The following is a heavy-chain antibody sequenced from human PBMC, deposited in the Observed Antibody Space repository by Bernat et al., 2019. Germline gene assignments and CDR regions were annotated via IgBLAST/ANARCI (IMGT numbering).Heavy chain of an antibody. CDR3: AKEKHSNTYYYVVDFDY. CDR2: ISVSGGST. D-gene: IGHD3-22*01. J-gene: IGHJ4*02. CDR1: GFTFSRYA. V-gene: IGHV3-23*01. Sequence: EVQLLESGGGLVQPGGSLRISCAASGFTFSRYAMSWVRQAPGKGLEWVSAISVSGGSTNYSASVKGRFTISRDNSKNTLYLHMNSLRAEDTAEYYCAKEKHSNTYYYVVDFDYWGQGTLVTVSS.